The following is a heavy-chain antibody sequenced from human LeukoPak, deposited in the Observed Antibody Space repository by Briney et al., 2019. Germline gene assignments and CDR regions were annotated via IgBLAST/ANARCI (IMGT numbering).Heavy chain of an antibody. J-gene: IGHJ4*02. CDR1: GFTFSSYA. D-gene: IGHD3-10*01. V-gene: IGHV3-23*01. CDR2: ISGSGGST. Sequence: GGSLRLSCAASGFTFSSYAMNWVRQAPGKGLEWVSAISGSGGSTYYADSVKGRFTISRDNSKNTLYLQMNSLRAEDTALYYCTRDADPIELKDYWGQGTLVTVSS. CDR3: TRDADPIELKDY.